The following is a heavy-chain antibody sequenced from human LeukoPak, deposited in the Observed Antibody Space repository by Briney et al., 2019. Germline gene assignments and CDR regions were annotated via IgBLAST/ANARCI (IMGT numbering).Heavy chain of an antibody. CDR1: GFSFSNYW. Sequence: GGSLRLSCVVSGFSFSNYWMSWVRQAPGKGLEWVANIKHDGSEKYYVDSVKGRFTISRDNAKNSLYLQLSSLRAEDTAIYYCARSGTPYAFDIWGQGTMVTVSS. CDR3: ARSGTPYAFDI. J-gene: IGHJ3*02. V-gene: IGHV3-7*05. CDR2: IKHDGSEK.